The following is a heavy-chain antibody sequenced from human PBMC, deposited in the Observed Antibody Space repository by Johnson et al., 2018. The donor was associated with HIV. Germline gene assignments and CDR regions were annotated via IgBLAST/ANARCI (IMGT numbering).Heavy chain of an antibody. CDR2: ISYDGSNK. CDR3: AKRMGGEAFDI. J-gene: IGHJ3*02. CDR1: GFTFSSYG. Sequence: QMLLVESGGGVVQPGRSLRLSCAASGFTFSSYGMHWVRQAPGKGLEWVAVISYDGSNKYYADSVKGRFTISRDNSKNTLYLQMNSLRAEDTAVYYCAKRMGGEAFDIWGQGTMVTVSS. D-gene: IGHD1-26*01. V-gene: IGHV3-30*18.